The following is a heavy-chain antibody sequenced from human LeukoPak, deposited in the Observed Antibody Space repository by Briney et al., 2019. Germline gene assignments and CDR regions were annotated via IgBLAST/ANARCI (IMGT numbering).Heavy chain of an antibody. CDR3: AREVGYFGSSFDY. CDR2: IYYSGST. D-gene: IGHD6-6*01. J-gene: IGHJ4*02. Sequence: SETLSLTCTVSGGSISSYYWSWIRQPPGKGLEWIGYIYYSGSTNYNPSLKSRVTISVDTSKNQSSLKPSSVTAADTAVYYCAREVGYFGSSFDYWGQGTLVTVSS. V-gene: IGHV4-59*01. CDR1: GGSISSYY.